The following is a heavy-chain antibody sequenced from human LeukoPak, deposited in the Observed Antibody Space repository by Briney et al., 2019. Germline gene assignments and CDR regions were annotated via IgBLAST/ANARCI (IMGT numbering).Heavy chain of an antibody. CDR1: GFTFSSYA. V-gene: IGHV3-23*01. Sequence: TGGSLRLSCAASGFTFSSYAMSWVRQAPGKGLEWVSAISGGGRSTDYADSVKGRFTISRDNSKNTLYLQMNSLRAEDTAVYYCAKAVVGAYYFDSWGQGTLVTVSS. D-gene: IGHD2-15*01. J-gene: IGHJ4*02. CDR3: AKAVVGAYYFDS. CDR2: ISGGGRST.